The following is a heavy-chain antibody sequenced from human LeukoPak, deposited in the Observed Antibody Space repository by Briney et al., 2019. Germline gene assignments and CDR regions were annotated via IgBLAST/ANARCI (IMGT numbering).Heavy chain of an antibody. J-gene: IGHJ6*03. CDR1: GGTFSSYA. CDR2: IIPIFGTA. D-gene: IGHD5-18*01. V-gene: IGHV1-69*05. Sequence: SVKVSCKASGGTFSSYAISWVRQAPGQGLEWMGRIIPIFGTANYPQKFQGRVTITTDESTSTAYMEPSSLRSEDTAVYYCAREVDTAMVPPPYYYYYYYMDVWGKGTTVTVSS. CDR3: AREVDTAMVPPPYYYYYYYMDV.